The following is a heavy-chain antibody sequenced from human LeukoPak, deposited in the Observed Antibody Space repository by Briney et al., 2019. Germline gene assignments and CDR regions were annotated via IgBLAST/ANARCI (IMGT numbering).Heavy chain of an antibody. V-gene: IGHV3-69-1*01. Sequence: GGSLRLSCAGSGFNFIDYNMNWVRQAPGKGLEWISYISSRGTTYYADSVKGRFTISRDNSKNTLFLQMNSLRAEDTAVYYCVKLSYDFWSGSFDYWGQGTLVTVSS. CDR1: GFNFIDYN. CDR2: ISSRGTT. D-gene: IGHD3-3*01. J-gene: IGHJ4*02. CDR3: VKLSYDFWSGSFDY.